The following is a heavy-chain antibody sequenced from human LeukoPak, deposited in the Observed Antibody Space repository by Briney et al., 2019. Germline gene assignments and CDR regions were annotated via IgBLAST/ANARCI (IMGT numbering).Heavy chain of an antibody. V-gene: IGHV4-59*01. J-gene: IGHJ4*02. CDR2: IYYSGST. CDR1: GGSISSYY. Sequence: ASETLSLTCTVSGGSISSYYWSWIRQPPGKGLEWIGYIYYSGSTNYNPSLKSRVTISVDTSKNQFSLKLSSVTAADTAVYYCARLYYGSGSYYSDYWGQGTLVTVSS. CDR3: ARLYYGSGSYYSDY. D-gene: IGHD3-10*01.